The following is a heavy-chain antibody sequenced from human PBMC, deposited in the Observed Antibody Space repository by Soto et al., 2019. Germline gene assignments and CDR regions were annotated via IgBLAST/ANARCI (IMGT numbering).Heavy chain of an antibody. Sequence: PGGSLRLSCAASGFTFSSYAMHWVRQAPGKGLEYVSAISSNGGSTYYADSVKGRFTISRDNSKNTLYLQMGSLRAEDMAVYYCARAESIADYYYGMDVWGQGTTVTVSS. CDR1: GFTFSSYA. D-gene: IGHD6-6*01. CDR2: ISSNGGST. CDR3: ARAESIADYYYGMDV. V-gene: IGHV3-64*02. J-gene: IGHJ6*02.